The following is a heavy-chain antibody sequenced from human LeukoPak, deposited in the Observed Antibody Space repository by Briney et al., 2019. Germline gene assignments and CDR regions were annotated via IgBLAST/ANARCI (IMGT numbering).Heavy chain of an antibody. J-gene: IGHJ4*02. CDR2: INASGATT. Sequence: GGSLRLSCAASGFTFSSYVMTWVRQAPGKGLEWVSSINASGATTYYADSVKGRFTISRDNAKNSLYLQMNSLRAEDTAVYYCARSLEGYDFWSGPDYWGQGTLVTVSS. CDR1: GFTFSSYV. CDR3: ARSLEGYDFWSGPDY. D-gene: IGHD3-3*01. V-gene: IGHV3-23*01.